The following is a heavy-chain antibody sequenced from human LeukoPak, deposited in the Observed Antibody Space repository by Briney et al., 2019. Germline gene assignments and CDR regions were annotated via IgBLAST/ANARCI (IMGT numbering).Heavy chain of an antibody. V-gene: IGHV4-34*01. CDR3: ARDENGYVWGSFRA. CDR1: GGPFSGYY. J-gene: IGHJ5*02. Sequence: SETLSLTCAVYGGPFSGYYWSWIRQPPGKGLEWIGEINHSGSTNYNPSRKSRVTISVDTSKKQFSLKLSSVTAADTAVYYCARDENGYVWGSFRAWGQGTLVTVSS. CDR2: INHSGST. D-gene: IGHD3-16*02.